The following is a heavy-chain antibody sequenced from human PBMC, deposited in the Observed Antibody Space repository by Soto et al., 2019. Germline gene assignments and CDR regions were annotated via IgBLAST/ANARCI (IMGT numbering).Heavy chain of an antibody. Sequence: QAQLVQSGAEVKKPGASVKVSCKASGYTFTSYGISWVRQAPGQGLEWMGWVSAYDGDTNYAQKLQGRVTMTTDTSTTTAYMELRSLRSDDTAVYYCARDYHYLSYGYYSDVFDIWGQGTMVTVSS. V-gene: IGHV1-18*01. D-gene: IGHD3-22*01. CDR2: VSAYDGDT. J-gene: IGHJ3*02. CDR3: ARDYHYLSYGYYSDVFDI. CDR1: GYTFTSYG.